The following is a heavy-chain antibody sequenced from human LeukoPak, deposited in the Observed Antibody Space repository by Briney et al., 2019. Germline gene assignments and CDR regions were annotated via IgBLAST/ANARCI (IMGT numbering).Heavy chain of an antibody. J-gene: IGHJ4*02. CDR3: AKGPVAGNYFDY. CDR1: GFTFSNYA. Sequence: GRSLRLSCAASGFTFSNYAMHWVRQAPGKGLEWVAVIPYDGGNQYYTDSGKGRFTISRDNSKNTLYLQMNSLRPDDTAVYYCAKGPVAGNYFDYWGQGTLVTVSS. CDR2: IPYDGGNQ. V-gene: IGHV3-30*04. D-gene: IGHD6-19*01.